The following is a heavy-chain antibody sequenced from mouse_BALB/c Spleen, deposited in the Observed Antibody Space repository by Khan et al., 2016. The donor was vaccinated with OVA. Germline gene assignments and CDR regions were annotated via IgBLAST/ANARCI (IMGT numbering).Heavy chain of an antibody. Sequence: QIQLVQSGPELKKPGETVRISCKASGYTFTTAGIQWVQKMPGKGLKWIGWINTHSGVPKYAEDFKGRFAFSLEISVNTAYLQITNLKNEDTATDFCARGEAAYYRNEGGDMEYWGQGTSVTVSS. CDR1: GYTFTTAG. CDR3: ARGEAAYYRNEGGDMEY. V-gene: IGHV9-4*02. D-gene: IGHD2-5*01. J-gene: IGHJ4*01. CDR2: INTHSGVP.